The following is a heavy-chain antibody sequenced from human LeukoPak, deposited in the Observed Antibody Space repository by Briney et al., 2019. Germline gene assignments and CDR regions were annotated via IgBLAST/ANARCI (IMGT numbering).Heavy chain of an antibody. CDR3: ARDMSDILTGYYPSTDGLSYGMDV. J-gene: IGHJ6*04. CDR1: VGPISRYY. CDR2: NYYNGCT. Sequence: SDTLSLTCTVSVGPISRYYWSWMRQPPGKGREGIGYNYYNGCTNYNPSLKRRVTISVDTSKNQFYLKLSYVTAADTAVYYCARDMSDILTGYYPSTDGLSYGMDVWGKGTTVTVSS. D-gene: IGHD3-9*01. V-gene: IGHV4-59*01.